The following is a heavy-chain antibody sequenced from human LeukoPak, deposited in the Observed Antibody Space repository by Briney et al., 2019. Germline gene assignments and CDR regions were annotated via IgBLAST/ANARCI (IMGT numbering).Heavy chain of an antibody. CDR1: GGSISSYY. Sequence: PSETLSLTCTVSGGSISSYYWSWIRQPPGKGLEWIGYIYYSGSTNYNPSLKSRVTISVDTSKNQFSLKLSSVTAADTAVYYCASTRLYYYDNSGYNFDYWGQGTLVTVSS. J-gene: IGHJ4*02. D-gene: IGHD3-22*01. CDR2: IYYSGST. CDR3: ASTRLYYYDNSGYNFDY. V-gene: IGHV4-59*08.